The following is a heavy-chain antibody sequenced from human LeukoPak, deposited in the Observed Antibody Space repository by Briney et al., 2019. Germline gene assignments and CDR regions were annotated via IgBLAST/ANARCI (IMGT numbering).Heavy chain of an antibody. D-gene: IGHD3-9*01. CDR2: ISAYNGNT. CDR3: ARVVARGRLRYFDWLLSDYYYMDV. Sequence: ASVKVFCKASGYTFTSYGISWVRQAPGQGLEWMGWISAYNGNTNYAQKLQGRVTMTTDTSTSTAYMELRSLRSDDMAVYYCARVVARGRLRYFDWLLSDYYYMDVWGKGTTVTISS. V-gene: IGHV1-18*03. J-gene: IGHJ6*03. CDR1: GYTFTSYG.